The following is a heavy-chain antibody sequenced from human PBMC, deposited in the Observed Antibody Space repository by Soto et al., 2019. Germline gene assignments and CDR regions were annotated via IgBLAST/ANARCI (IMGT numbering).Heavy chain of an antibody. CDR3: ARDRRQWLVDYYYYGMDV. CDR2: ISAYNGNT. D-gene: IGHD6-19*01. V-gene: IGHV1-18*01. CDR1: GYTFTSYG. Sequence: APVKVSCKASGYTFTSYGISWVRQAPGQGLEWMGWISAYNGNTNYAQKLQGRVTMTTDTSTSTAYMELRSLRSDDTAVYYCARDRRQWLVDYYYYGMDVWGQGTTVTVSS. J-gene: IGHJ6*02.